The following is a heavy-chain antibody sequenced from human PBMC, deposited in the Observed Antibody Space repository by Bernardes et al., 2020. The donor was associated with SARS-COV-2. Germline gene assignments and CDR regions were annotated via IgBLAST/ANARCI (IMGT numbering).Heavy chain of an antibody. Sequence: SNYYWGWIRQPPGKGLEWVSYISKNSDTIYYADSVTGRFTISRDNAKNSLYLQMNSLRAEDTAVYYCWNDGDYWGQGTLVTVSS. CDR2: ISKNSDTI. CDR1: SNYY. CDR3: WNDGDY. V-gene: IGHV3-11*04. J-gene: IGHJ4*02. D-gene: IGHD1-1*01.